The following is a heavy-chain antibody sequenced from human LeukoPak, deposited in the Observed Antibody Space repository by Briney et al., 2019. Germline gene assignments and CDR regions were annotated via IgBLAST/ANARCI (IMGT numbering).Heavy chain of an antibody. Sequence: ETLSLTCTVSGGSISTYYWSWIRQPPGKGLEWVSVIYSGGSTYYADSVKGRFTISRDNSKNTLYLQMNSLRAEDTAVYYCARTGYDSSGYYYGFDYWGQGTLVTVSS. V-gene: IGHV3-66*01. CDR1: GGSISTYY. CDR3: ARTGYDSSGYYYGFDY. J-gene: IGHJ4*02. CDR2: IYSGGST. D-gene: IGHD3-22*01.